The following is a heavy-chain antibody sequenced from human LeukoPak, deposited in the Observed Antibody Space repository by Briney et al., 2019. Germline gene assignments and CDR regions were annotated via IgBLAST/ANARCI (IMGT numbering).Heavy chain of an antibody. CDR3: ARVVPHDLAAANYYMDV. D-gene: IGHD6-13*01. J-gene: IGHJ6*03. V-gene: IGHV3-21*01. Sequence: KPGGSLRLSCAASGFSFSTYSMNWVRQAPGKGLEWVSSISSRSDYIYYADSVKGRFTISRDNAKNSLYLQMNSLRAEDTAVYYCARVVPHDLAAANYYMDVWGKGTTVTVSS. CDR1: GFSFSTYS. CDR2: ISSRSDYI.